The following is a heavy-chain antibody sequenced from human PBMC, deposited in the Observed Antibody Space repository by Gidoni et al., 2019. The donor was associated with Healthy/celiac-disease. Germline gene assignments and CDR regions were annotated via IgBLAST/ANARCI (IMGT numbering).Heavy chain of an antibody. CDR1: GFTFSSYG. CDR3: AKDEDVNWNHRTGY. Sequence: QVQLVESGGGVVQPGRSLRLSCAASGFTFSSYGMHWVRQAPGKGLEWVAVISYDGSNKYYADSVKGRFTISRDNSKNTLYLQMNSLRAEDTAVYYCAKDEDVNWNHRTGYWGQGTLVTVSS. CDR2: ISYDGSNK. D-gene: IGHD1-1*01. J-gene: IGHJ4*02. V-gene: IGHV3-30*18.